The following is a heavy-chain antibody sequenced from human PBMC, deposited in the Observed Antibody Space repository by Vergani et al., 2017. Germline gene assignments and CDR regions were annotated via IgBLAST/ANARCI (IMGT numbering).Heavy chain of an antibody. J-gene: IGHJ6*02. Sequence: QVQLQESGPGLVKPSETLTLTCDVSDSSIMTNPYWGWFRQSPGKGLEWIGCIHHSGDTHYNSSLKSRVSISIVSSSKFSLSLTSVTAADTAIYYCARHRGSEGFFPSSYFYGMGVRGHGTTVTVSS. D-gene: IGHD3-10*01. CDR3: ARHRGSEGFFPSSYFYGMGV. CDR1: DSSIMTNPY. V-gene: IGHV4-38-2*01. CDR2: IHHSGDT.